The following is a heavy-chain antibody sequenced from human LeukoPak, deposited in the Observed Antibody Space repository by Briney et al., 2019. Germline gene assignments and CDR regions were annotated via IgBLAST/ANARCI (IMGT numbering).Heavy chain of an antibody. CDR3: VRDIQWRFDR. Sequence: ASVKVSCKASGYIFTTYGISWVRQAPGQGLEWMGWISTNNGNTNYAQRPQGRANMTADTATSTAYMELRSRRPDDTAIYYCVRDIQWRFDRWGQGTLVAVSS. V-gene: IGHV1-18*01. CDR2: ISTNNGNT. CDR1: GYIFTTYG. D-gene: IGHD2-21*01. J-gene: IGHJ5*02.